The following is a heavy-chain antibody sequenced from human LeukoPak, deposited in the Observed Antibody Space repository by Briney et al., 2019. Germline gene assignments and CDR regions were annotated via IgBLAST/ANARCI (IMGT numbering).Heavy chain of an antibody. CDR1: GFTFSSYS. CDR3: ATLSATQTRGMDV. V-gene: IGHV3-21*01. J-gene: IGHJ6*02. CDR2: ISSSSSYI. Sequence: NPGGSLRLSCAASGFTFSSYSMNWVRQAPGKGLEWVSSISSSSSYIYYANSVKGRFTISRDNAKNSLYLQMNSLRAEVTAVYYCATLSATQTRGMDVWGQGTTVTASS. D-gene: IGHD1-1*01.